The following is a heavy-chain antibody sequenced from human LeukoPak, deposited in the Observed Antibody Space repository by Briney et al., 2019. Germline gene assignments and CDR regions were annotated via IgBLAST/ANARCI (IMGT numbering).Heavy chain of an antibody. CDR2: ISAYNGNT. J-gene: IGHJ5*02. CDR1: GGTFSSYA. CDR3: ARSKPAIPSNWFDP. D-gene: IGHD2-2*02. Sequence: PEASVKVSCKASGGTFSSYAISWVRQAPGQGLEWMGWISAYNGNTNYAQKLQGRVTMTTDTSTSTAYMELRSLRSDDTAVYYCARSKPAIPSNWFDPWGQGTLVTVSS. V-gene: IGHV1-18*01.